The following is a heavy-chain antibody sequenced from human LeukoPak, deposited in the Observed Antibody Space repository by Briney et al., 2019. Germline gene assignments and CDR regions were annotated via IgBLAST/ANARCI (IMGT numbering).Heavy chain of an antibody. Sequence: GGSLRLSCAASGLTVGTQYMHWVRQAPGKGLEWVSVISTGGQTYYADSVKARFFVSRDNSNNTLSLQMNSLSVEDTAVYYCARERLGMDVWGQGTTVTVSS. CDR2: ISTGGQT. D-gene: IGHD6-19*01. CDR1: GLTVGTQY. CDR3: ARERLGMDV. J-gene: IGHJ6*02. V-gene: IGHV3-66*01.